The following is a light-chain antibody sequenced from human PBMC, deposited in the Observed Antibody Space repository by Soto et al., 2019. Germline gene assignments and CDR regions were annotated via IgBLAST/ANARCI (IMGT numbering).Light chain of an antibody. CDR3: QQGSNWYT. CDR1: QSVDRY. Sequence: EIVLTQSPATLSLSPGDRATLSCRASQSVDRYLAWYQEKPGQAPRLLIYDTSDRATGIPDRFSGSGSGTDFTLTNSSLEPEDFAVYYCQQGSNWYTFGQGTKLEIK. CDR2: DTS. J-gene: IGKJ2*01. V-gene: IGKV3-11*01.